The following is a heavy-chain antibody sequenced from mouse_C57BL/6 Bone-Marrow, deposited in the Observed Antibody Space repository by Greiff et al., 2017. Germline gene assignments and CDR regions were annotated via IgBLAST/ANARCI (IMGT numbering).Heavy chain of an antibody. CDR3: ASDWGDGSSWGDWYFDV. D-gene: IGHD1-1*01. CDR2: IDPSDSYT. CDR1: GYTFTSYW. Sequence: QVQLQQPGAELVMPGASVKLSCKASGYTFTSYWMHWVKQRPGQGLEWIGEIDPSDSYTNYNEKFKGKATLNVDKSSSTAYMQLSSLTSEDSAVYYCASDWGDGSSWGDWYFDVWGTGTTVTVSS. J-gene: IGHJ1*03. V-gene: IGHV1-69*01.